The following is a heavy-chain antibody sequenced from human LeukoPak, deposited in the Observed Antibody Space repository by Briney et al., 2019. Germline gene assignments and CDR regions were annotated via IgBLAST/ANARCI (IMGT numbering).Heavy chain of an antibody. J-gene: IGHJ1*01. CDR2: IYYSGST. V-gene: IGHV4-39*01. Sequence: SETLSLTCTVSGGSISSSSYYWGWIRQPPGKGLEWIGSIYYSGSTYYNPSLKSRVTISVDTSKNQFSLKLSSVTAADTAVYYCARHLREAAATAEYFQHWGQGTLVTVSS. D-gene: IGHD6-13*01. CDR1: GGSISSSSYY. CDR3: ARHLREAAATAEYFQH.